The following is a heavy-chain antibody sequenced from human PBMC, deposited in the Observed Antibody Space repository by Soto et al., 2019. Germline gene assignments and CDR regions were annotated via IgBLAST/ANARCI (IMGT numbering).Heavy chain of an antibody. J-gene: IGHJ6*02. D-gene: IGHD2-8*01. CDR2: INPKSGGT. CDR1: GYSFTNYH. CDR3: ARGDSTDCSNGVCSFFYNHDMDV. Sequence: GASVKVSCKASGYSFTNYHIHWVRQAPGQGLEWLGRINPKSGGTSTAQKFQGWVTMTTDTSISTASMELTRLTSDDTAIYYCARGDSTDCSNGVCSFFYNHDMDVWGQGTTVTVSS. V-gene: IGHV1-2*04.